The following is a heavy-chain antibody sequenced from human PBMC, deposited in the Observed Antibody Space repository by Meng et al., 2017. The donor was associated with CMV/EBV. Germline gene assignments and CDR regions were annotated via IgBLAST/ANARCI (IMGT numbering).Heavy chain of an antibody. D-gene: IGHD5-18*01. CDR2: IYPSGST. CDR3: ARHGDTAMVVGIDY. V-gene: IGHV4-4*07. Sequence: LHGSGPGLVLPSATLSLTCPVAGAPLSSSDWSWIRQPAVKGLEWIGRIYPSGSTNYNPSLKSRVTMSVDTSKNHFSLKLGSVTAADTAVYYCARHGDTAMVVGIDYWGQGTLVTVSS. J-gene: IGHJ4*02. CDR1: GAPLSSSD.